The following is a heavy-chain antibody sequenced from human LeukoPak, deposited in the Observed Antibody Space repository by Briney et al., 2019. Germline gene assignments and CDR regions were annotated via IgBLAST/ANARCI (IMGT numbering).Heavy chain of an antibody. D-gene: IGHD6-19*01. CDR2: ISSSSSYI. V-gene: IGHV3-21*01. J-gene: IGHJ4*02. CDR1: GFTFSSYS. CDR3: ARAKIPGAVAGTFDY. Sequence: PGGSLRLSCAASGFTFSSYSMNWVRQAPGKGLEWVSSISSSSSYIYYADSAKGRFTISRDNAKNSLYLQMNSLRAEDTAVYYCARAKIPGAVAGTFDYWGQGTLVTVSS.